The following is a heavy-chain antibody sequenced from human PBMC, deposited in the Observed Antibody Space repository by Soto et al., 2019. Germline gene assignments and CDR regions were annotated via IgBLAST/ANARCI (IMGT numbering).Heavy chain of an antibody. D-gene: IGHD6-19*01. CDR2: IWYDGSNK. V-gene: IGHV3-33*01. CDR1: GLTFSSYG. Sequence: PAGSLRLACAASGLTFSSYGMHWVRQAPGKGLEWVAVIWYDGSNKYYADSVKGRFTISRDNSKNTLYLQMNSLRAEDTAVYYSARDLLSSSVYLFGYWGQGTLVTVSS. CDR3: ARDLLSSSVYLFGY. J-gene: IGHJ4*02.